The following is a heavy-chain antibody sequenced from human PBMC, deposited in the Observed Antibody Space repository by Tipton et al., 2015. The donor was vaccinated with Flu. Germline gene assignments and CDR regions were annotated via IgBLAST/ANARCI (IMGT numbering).Heavy chain of an antibody. CDR3: ARRGSDGYNLFFDK. J-gene: IGHJ4*02. CDR1: GFTLSSHA. CDR2: ISYDGTKK. D-gene: IGHD3-16*01. Sequence: SLRLSCVASGFTLSSHAMHWVRQAPGKGLDWVAIISYDGTKKYYADSVEGRFTISRDNSVNTLYLQMDSLRVEDTATYYCARRGSDGYNLFFDKWGQGVLVTVAS. V-gene: IGHV3-30*04.